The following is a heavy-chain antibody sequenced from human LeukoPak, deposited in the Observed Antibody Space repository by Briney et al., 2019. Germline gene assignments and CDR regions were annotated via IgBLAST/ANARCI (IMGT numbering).Heavy chain of an antibody. CDR3: GRGDGYLVDH. CDR2: INQGGSER. Sequence: GGSLRLSCAASGFTFSSYWMNWARQAPGKGLEWVANINQGGSERNHVDSVKGRFTISRDDARTSLFLQMNSLRAEDTGVYYCGRGDGYLVDHWGQGTLVTVST. CDR1: GFTFSSYW. V-gene: IGHV3-7*01. J-gene: IGHJ4*02. D-gene: IGHD5-24*01.